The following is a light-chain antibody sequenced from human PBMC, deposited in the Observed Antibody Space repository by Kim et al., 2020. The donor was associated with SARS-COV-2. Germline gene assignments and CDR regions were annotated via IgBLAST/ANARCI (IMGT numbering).Light chain of an antibody. CDR3: QQYGSSTGT. CDR1: QSVSSSY. CDR2: GAS. V-gene: IGKV3-20*01. Sequence: IVLTQSPGTLSLSPGERATLSCRASQSVSSSYLAWYQQKPSQAPRLLIYGASTRATGIPDRFRGSGSGTDFTLTISRLEPEDFALYYWQQYGSSTGTFGQGTKVEIK. J-gene: IGKJ1*01.